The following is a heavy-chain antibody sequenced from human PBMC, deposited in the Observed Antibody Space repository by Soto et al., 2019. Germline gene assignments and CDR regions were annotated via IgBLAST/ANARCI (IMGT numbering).Heavy chain of an antibody. D-gene: IGHD3-22*01. CDR2: IYYSGST. CDR1: GGSVSSGSYY. Sequence: QVQLQESGPGLVKPSETLSLTCTVSGGSVSSGSYYWSWIRQPPGKGLEWIGYIYYSGSTNYNPSLKSRVPISVDASKNHVSLKLSSVTAADTALSYCARVSDVTYYYDSSGYYYFDSWGQGTLVTVFS. J-gene: IGHJ4*02. V-gene: IGHV4-61*03. CDR3: ARVSDVTYYYDSSGYYYFDS.